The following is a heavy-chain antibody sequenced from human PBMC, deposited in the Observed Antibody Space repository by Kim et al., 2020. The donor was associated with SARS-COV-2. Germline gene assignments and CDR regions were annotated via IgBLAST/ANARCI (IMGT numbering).Heavy chain of an antibody. J-gene: IGHJ4*02. CDR3: ARDTGTSIDY. D-gene: IGHD1-1*01. Sequence: STNSNPSLKSRVTISVDTSKNQFSLKLSSVTAADTAVYYCARDTGTSIDYWGQGTLVTVSS. V-gene: IGHV4-59*01. CDR2: ST.